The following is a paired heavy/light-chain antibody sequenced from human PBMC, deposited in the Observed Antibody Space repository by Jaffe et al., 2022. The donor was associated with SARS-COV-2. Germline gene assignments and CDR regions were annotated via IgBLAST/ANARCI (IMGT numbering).Heavy chain of an antibody. CDR1: GFTFDDFA. J-gene: IGHJ4*02. Sequence: EVQLVESGGGLEQPGGSLRLSCVASGFTFDDFAMHWVRQVPGGGLEWVSGISWDSSERGYADSVRGRFTISRDSAKNSVYLEMNSLRPEDTALYYCTKGRLVVVVTDFDYWGQGTPVTVSS. CDR2: ISWDSSER. CDR3: TKGRLVVVVTDFDY. D-gene: IGHD2-21*02. V-gene: IGHV3-9*01.
Light chain of an antibody. J-gene: IGKJ4*01. CDR1: QNVFTY. CDR2: DTS. Sequence: EIVLTQSPVTLSLSPGERASLSCRASQNVFTYLAWYQHKPGQAPRLLIYDTSDRATGIPARFSGSGSGTDFTLTISSLEPEDSAVYYCQQRRNWPLTFGGGTKVEIK. V-gene: IGKV3-11*01. CDR3: QQRRNWPLT.